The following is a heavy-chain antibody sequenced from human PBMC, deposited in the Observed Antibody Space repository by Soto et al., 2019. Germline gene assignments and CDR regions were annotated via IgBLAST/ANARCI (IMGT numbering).Heavy chain of an antibody. CDR2: INPILSMS. CDR1: GDTFNFYS. Sequence: QVQLVQSGADVQRPGSSVRVSCKASGDTFNFYSINWVRQAPGLGLQWMGRINPILSMSNYAPRFQGRVTMTAAKSTSTAYMERSSLRSEDTAMYYCATSYGSGYRAFDSWGQGALVTVSS. CDR3: ATSYGSGYRAFDS. V-gene: IGHV1-69*02. J-gene: IGHJ4*02. D-gene: IGHD3-10*01.